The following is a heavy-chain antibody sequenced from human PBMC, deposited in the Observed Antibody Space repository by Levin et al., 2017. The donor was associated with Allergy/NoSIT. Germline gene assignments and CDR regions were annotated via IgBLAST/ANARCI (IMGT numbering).Heavy chain of an antibody. D-gene: IGHD5-12*01. Sequence: SVKVSCKASGGTFSSYAISWVRQAPGQGLEWMGGIIPIFGTANYAQKFQGRVTITADESTSTAYMELSSLRSEDTAVYYCAREGGHNSGYDYGLLWGQGTLVTVSS. V-gene: IGHV1-69*13. CDR2: IIPIFGTA. CDR1: GGTFSSYA. J-gene: IGHJ4*02. CDR3: AREGGHNSGYDYGLL.